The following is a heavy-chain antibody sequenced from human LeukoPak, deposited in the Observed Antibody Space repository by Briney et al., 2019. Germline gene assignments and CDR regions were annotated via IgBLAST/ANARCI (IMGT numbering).Heavy chain of an antibody. CDR1: GASISSSCYY. CDR2: IYYSGST. Sequence: SETQSLTCTVSGASISSSCYYWGWLRQTPGKGLEWIGSIYYSGSTYYNPSLKSRVTISVDTSKNQFSLKLSSVTAADTAVYYCARQDDSSGFYYWGQGTLVTVSS. V-gene: IGHV4-39*01. J-gene: IGHJ4*02. CDR3: ARQDDSSGFYY. D-gene: IGHD3-22*01.